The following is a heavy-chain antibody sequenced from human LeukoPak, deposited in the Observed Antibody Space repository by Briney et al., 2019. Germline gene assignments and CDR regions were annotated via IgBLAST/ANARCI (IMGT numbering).Heavy chain of an antibody. Sequence: ASVKVSCKASGYTFTNYGITWVRQAPGQGLEWMGWFSAYNGNTNYAQKLQDRVTMTTDTSTNTAYMELRSLRSDGTAVYFCARGVAGTEGLFEYWGQGTLVTVSS. V-gene: IGHV1-18*01. CDR3: ARGVAGTEGLFEY. D-gene: IGHD6-19*01. CDR1: GYTFTNYG. J-gene: IGHJ4*02. CDR2: FSAYNGNT.